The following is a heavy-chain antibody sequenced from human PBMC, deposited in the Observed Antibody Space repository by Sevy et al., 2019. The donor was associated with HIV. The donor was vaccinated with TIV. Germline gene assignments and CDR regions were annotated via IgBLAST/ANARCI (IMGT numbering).Heavy chain of an antibody. D-gene: IGHD3-9*01. CDR2: IIPIFGTA. Sequence: ASVKVSCKASGGTFSSYAISWVRQAPGQGLEWMGGIIPIFGTANYAQKFQGRVTITADESTSTADMELSSLRSEDTGVYYCARGSVLRYFDWLSPFDYWGQGTLVTVSS. J-gene: IGHJ4*02. CDR1: GGTFSSYA. V-gene: IGHV1-69*13. CDR3: ARGSVLRYFDWLSPFDY.